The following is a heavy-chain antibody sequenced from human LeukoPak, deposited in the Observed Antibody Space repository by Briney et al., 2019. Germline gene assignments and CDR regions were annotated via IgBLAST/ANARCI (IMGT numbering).Heavy chain of an antibody. CDR3: ATLMAHLDY. Sequence: ASVKVSCKAFGYXFTDYHMHWVRQAPGQGLKWMGWINPNSGDTNYAQKFQGRVTMTRDTTISTAYMELSRLRSDDTAVFYCATLMAHLDYWGQGTLVTVSS. D-gene: IGHD2-8*01. CDR1: GYXFTDYH. J-gene: IGHJ4*02. V-gene: IGHV1-2*02. CDR2: INPNSGDT.